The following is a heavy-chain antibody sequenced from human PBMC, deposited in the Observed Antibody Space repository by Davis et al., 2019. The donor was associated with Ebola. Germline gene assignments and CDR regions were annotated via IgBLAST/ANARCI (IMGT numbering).Heavy chain of an antibody. J-gene: IGHJ4*02. V-gene: IGHV3-23*01. CDR3: ARDSIVVVSAYYFDY. CDR1: GFTFSSYA. D-gene: IGHD2-21*01. Sequence: PGGSLRLSCAASGFTFSSYAMSWVRQAPGKGLEWVSAISGSGGSTYYADSVKGRFTISRDNSKNMVYLQMNGLRVEDTAVYYCARDSIVVVSAYYFDYWGQGTLVTVSS. CDR2: ISGSGGST.